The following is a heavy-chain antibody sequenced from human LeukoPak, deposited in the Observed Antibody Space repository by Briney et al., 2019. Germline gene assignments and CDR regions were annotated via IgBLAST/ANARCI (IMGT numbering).Heavy chain of an antibody. CDR2: IYYSGST. CDR3: ARDSSYAFDI. J-gene: IGHJ3*02. CDR1: GGSISSSSYY. V-gene: IGHV4-39*07. Sequence: SETLSLTCTVSGGSISSSSYYWGSIRQPPGKGLEWIGSIYYSGSTYYNPSLKSRVTISVDTSKNQFSLKMSSVTAADTAVYSCARDSSYAFDIWGQGTMVTVSS.